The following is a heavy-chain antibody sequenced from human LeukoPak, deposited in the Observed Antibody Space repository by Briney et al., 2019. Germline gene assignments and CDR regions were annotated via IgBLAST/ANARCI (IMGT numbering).Heavy chain of an antibody. J-gene: IGHJ6*02. Sequence: ASVKVSCEASGYTFTSYGISWVRQAPGQGLEWMGWISAYNGNTNYAQKLQGRVTMTTDTSTSTAYMEPRSLRSDDTAVYYCARSVVPAATSRGYYYYGMDVWGQGTTVTVSS. CDR3: ARSVVPAATSRGYYYYGMDV. CDR1: GYTFTSYG. D-gene: IGHD2-2*01. V-gene: IGHV1-18*01. CDR2: ISAYNGNT.